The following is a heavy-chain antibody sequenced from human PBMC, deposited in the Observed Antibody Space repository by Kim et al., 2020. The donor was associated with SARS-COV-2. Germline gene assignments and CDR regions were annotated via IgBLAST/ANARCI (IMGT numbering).Heavy chain of an antibody. J-gene: IGHJ4*02. CDR2: T. CDR3: ARSGYGYINDY. Sequence: TKYNPSTKSRGTISVDTSKNQFSMKLSSGTAADTAVYYCARSGYGYINDYWGQGTLVTVSS. V-gene: IGHV4-59*01. D-gene: IGHD6-25*01.